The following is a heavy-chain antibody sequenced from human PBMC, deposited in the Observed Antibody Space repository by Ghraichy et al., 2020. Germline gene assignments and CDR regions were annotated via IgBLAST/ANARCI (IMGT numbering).Heavy chain of an antibody. V-gene: IGHV1-18*01. CDR2: ISGYNGNT. D-gene: IGHD3-10*01. Sequence: ASVKVSCTASGYNFMTYGISWVRQAPGQGLEWMGWISGYNGNTNYAQRFQGRVTMTRDISTNTAYMELRSLTSDDTAVYFCARGTKRFGEFHDASDIWGQGTMVTVSS. J-gene: IGHJ3*02. CDR1: GYNFMTYG. CDR3: ARGTKRFGEFHDASDI.